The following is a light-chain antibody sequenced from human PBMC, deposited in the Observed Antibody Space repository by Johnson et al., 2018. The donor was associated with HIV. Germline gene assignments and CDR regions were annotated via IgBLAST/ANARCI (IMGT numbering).Light chain of an antibody. CDR2: ENN. J-gene: IGLJ1*01. CDR1: SSNIGKNY. V-gene: IGLV1-51*01. Sequence: QSVLTQPPSVSAAPGQKVTISCSGSSSNIGKNYVSWYQQLPGTAPKLLIYENNKRPSGIPDRFSASESGTSATLGITGLQTGDEADYYCGAWDSSLSAHYVFGTGTKVTVL. CDR3: GAWDSSLSAHYV.